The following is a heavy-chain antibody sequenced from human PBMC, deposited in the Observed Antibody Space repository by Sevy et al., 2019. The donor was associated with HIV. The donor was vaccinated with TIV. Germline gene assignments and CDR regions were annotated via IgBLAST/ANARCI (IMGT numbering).Heavy chain of an antibody. J-gene: IGHJ5*02. CDR3: ARDRTFWSGYYSYNWFDP. D-gene: IGHD3-3*01. CDR1: GGSISSYY. V-gene: IGHV4-59*01. CDR2: IYYSGST. Sequence: SETLSLTCTVSGGSISSYYWSWIRQPPGKGLEWIGYIYYSGSTNYNPSLKSRVTISVDTSKNQFPLKLSSVTAADTAVYYCARDRTFWSGYYSYNWFDPWGQGTLVTVSS.